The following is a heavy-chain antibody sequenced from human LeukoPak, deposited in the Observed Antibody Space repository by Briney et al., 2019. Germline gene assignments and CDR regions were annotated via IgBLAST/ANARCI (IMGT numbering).Heavy chain of an antibody. Sequence: SETLSLTCTVSGGSISSYYWSWIRQPPGKGLEWIGYIYYTGSTNYNPSLKTRVTMSVDTSKKQFSLKLSSVTAADTAVYYCARGFWDYGGNRAPGLWGQGTLVTVSS. CDR3: ARGFWDYGGNRAPGL. CDR2: IYYTGST. V-gene: IGHV4-59*08. D-gene: IGHD4-23*01. CDR1: GGSISSYY. J-gene: IGHJ4*02.